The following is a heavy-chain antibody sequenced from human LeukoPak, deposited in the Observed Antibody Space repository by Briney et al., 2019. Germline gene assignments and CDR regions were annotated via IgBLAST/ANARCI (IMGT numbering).Heavy chain of an antibody. CDR2: ISSSASTM. Sequence: GGSLRLSCAASGFTFSDYYMSWIRQAPGKGLEWISYISSSASTMDYTDSVKGRFTISRDNAKNSLYLQMNSLRAEDTAVYYCASVDYYDSRTFDYWGQGTLVTVSS. J-gene: IGHJ4*02. D-gene: IGHD3-22*01. CDR1: GFTFSDYY. V-gene: IGHV3-11*04. CDR3: ASVDYYDSRTFDY.